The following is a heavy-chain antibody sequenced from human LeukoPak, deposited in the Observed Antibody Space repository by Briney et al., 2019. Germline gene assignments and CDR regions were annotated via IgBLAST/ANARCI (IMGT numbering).Heavy chain of an antibody. CDR3: ARSPYGYYGSGGYYYYGMDV. J-gene: IGHJ6*02. V-gene: IGHV4-4*07. CDR2: IYTSGST. D-gene: IGHD3-10*01. Sequence: KPSETLSLTCTVSGGSISSYYWSWIRQPAGKGLEWIGRIYTSGSTNYNPSLKSRVTMSVDTSKIQFSLKLSSVTAADTAVYYCARSPYGYYGSGGYYYYGMDVWGQGTTVTVSS. CDR1: GGSISSYY.